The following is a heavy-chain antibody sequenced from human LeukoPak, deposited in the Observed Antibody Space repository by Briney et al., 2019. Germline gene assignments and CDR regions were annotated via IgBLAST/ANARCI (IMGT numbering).Heavy chain of an antibody. CDR1: GGSISSYY. CDR2: MYYSGST. CDR3: ARAGANWGYYFDY. V-gene: IGHV4-59*01. J-gene: IGHJ4*02. Sequence: SETLSLTCTGSGGSISSYYWSWIRQPPGKGLEWIGYMYYSGSTNYNPSLKSRVTISVDTSKNQFSLKLSSVTAADTAVYYCARAGANWGYYFDYWGQGTLVTVSS. D-gene: IGHD7-27*01.